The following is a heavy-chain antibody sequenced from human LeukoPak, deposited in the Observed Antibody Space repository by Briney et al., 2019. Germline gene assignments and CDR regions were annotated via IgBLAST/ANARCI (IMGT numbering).Heavy chain of an antibody. Sequence: PSETLSLTCTVSGGSISSYYWSWIRQPPGKGLEWIGYIYYSGSTNYNPSLKSRVTISVDTSKNQFSLKLSSVTAADTAVYYCARGNYDILTGPRRTDAFDIWGQGTKVTVSS. CDR3: ARGNYDILTGPRRTDAFDI. D-gene: IGHD3-9*01. CDR2: IYYSGST. J-gene: IGHJ3*02. CDR1: GGSISSYY. V-gene: IGHV4-59*01.